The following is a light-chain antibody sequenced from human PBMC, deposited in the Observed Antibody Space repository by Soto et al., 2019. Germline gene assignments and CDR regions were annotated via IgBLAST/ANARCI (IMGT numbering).Light chain of an antibody. Sequence: DIVMTQSPDSLAVSLGERATINCKSSQSGLYSSNNKNYLSWYQQKPGQPPKLLIYWATTRESGVPDRFSGSGSGTDFTLTISSLQAEDLAVYYCQQYYSTPRTFGQGTKVEIK. CDR2: WAT. J-gene: IGKJ1*01. CDR3: QQYYSTPRT. V-gene: IGKV4-1*01. CDR1: QSGLYSSNNKNY.